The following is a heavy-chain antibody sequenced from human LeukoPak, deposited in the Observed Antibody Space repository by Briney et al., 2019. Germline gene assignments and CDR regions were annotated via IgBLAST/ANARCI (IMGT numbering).Heavy chain of an antibody. CDR1: GFTFSSYS. CDR2: ISSSSSYI. J-gene: IGHJ3*02. Sequence: PGGSLRLSCAASGFTFSSYSMNWVRQAPGKGLEWVSSISSSSSYIYYADSVKGRFTISRDNAKNSLYLQMNSLRAEDTAVYYCARERYTQIGGDDAFDIWGQGTMVTVSS. D-gene: IGHD3-16*01. V-gene: IGHV3-21*01. CDR3: ARERYTQIGGDDAFDI.